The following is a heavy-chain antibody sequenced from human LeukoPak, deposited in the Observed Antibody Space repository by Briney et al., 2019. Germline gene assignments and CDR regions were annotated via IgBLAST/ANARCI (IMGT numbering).Heavy chain of an antibody. V-gene: IGHV4-4*07. Sequence: SETLSLTWTVSGGSISSYYWSWVGQPAGKGLEWVGRIYSSGSTNYNPSLKRRGTISVETSKKQLSLKQRSVDGADQAVDYCARDAQGFFAMTFVLDAFDIWGQGTMVTVSS. J-gene: IGHJ3*02. D-gene: IGHD2-2*01. CDR3: ARDAQGFFAMTFVLDAFDI. CDR2: IYSSGST. CDR1: GGSISSYY.